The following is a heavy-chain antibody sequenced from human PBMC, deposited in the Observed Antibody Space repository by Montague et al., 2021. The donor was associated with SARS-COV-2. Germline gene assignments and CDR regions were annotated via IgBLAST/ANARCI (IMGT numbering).Heavy chain of an antibody. Sequence: TLSLTCTVSGGSISSGGYYWSWIRQHPGKGLEWIGYIYYSGSTYYNPSLKSRVTISVDTSKNQFSLKLSSVTAADTAVYYCARADRGTIFGVVASFDYWGQGTLVTVSS. CDR3: ARADRGTIFGVVASFDY. CDR2: IYYSGST. D-gene: IGHD3-3*01. J-gene: IGHJ4*02. V-gene: IGHV4-31*03. CDR1: GGSISSGGYY.